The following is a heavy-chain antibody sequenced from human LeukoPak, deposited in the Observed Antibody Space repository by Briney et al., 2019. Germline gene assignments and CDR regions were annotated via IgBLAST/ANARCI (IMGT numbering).Heavy chain of an antibody. D-gene: IGHD3-10*01. Sequence: GRSLRLSCAASGFTFNFYAMHWVRQAPGKGLEWVAVISYDGGNKYYADSVKGRFTISRDNSKNTLYLQNDSLRTEDTAVYYCARVGLRDFYGSGTYYHFDYWGQGTLVTVSS. V-gene: IGHV3-30*04. CDR3: ARVGLRDFYGSGTYYHFDY. CDR1: GFTFNFYA. CDR2: ISYDGGNK. J-gene: IGHJ4*02.